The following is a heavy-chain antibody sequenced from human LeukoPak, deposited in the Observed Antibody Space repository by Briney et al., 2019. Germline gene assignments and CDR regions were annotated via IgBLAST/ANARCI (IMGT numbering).Heavy chain of an antibody. Sequence: SETLSLTCTVSGGSISSSSYYWGWIRQPPGKGLEWIGSIYYSGSTYYNPSLKSRVTISVDTSRNQFSLKLSSVTAADTAVYYCARDSSSWYFDYWGQGTLVTVSS. CDR2: IYYSGST. V-gene: IGHV4-39*07. D-gene: IGHD6-13*01. J-gene: IGHJ4*02. CDR1: GGSISSSSYY. CDR3: ARDSSSWYFDY.